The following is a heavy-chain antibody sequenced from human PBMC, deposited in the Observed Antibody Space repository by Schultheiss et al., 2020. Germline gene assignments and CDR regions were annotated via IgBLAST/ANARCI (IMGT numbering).Heavy chain of an antibody. D-gene: IGHD1-26*01. CDR3: ARAIVGTTYLNY. CDR1: GDSVSSGSYY. CDR2: LYYRGST. J-gene: IGHJ4*02. V-gene: IGHV4-61*01. Sequence: SDTLSLTCTVSGDSVSSGSYYWTWIRQPPGKGLECIGYLYYRGSTNYNPSLKSRVTISRDTSKNQFSLKMSSVTAADTAVYYCARAIVGTTYLNYWGQGTLVTVSS.